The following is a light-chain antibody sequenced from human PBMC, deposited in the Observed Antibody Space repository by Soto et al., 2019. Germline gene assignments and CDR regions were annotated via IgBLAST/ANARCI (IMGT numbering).Light chain of an antibody. CDR3: TSYAGSNDRYV. J-gene: IGLJ1*01. CDR1: SSDVGKYDY. CDR2: EVS. V-gene: IGLV2-8*01. Sequence: QSALAQPPSASGSPGQSVTISCTGTSSDVGKYDYVSWFQHHPGKAPKLIIYEVSKRPSGVPDRFSGSKSGSTASLTVSGLQTEDEAHYYCTSYAGSNDRYVFGTGTKVTVL.